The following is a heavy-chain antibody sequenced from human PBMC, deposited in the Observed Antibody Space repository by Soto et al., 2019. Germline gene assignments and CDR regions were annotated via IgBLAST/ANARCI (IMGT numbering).Heavy chain of an antibody. CDR1: GFTFTDAW. CDR2: IKRNTDGGTT. D-gene: IGHD6-19*01. CDR3: ATEGHSSGWGWWAY. V-gene: IGHV3-15*07. J-gene: IGHJ4*02. Sequence: EVQLVESGGGLVKPGGSLRLSCAASGFTFTDAWMNWVRQAPGKGLEWVGRIKRNTDGGTTDYAAPVKGRFSISRDDSKNTVSLQMNSLKTEDTAVYYCATEGHSSGWGWWAYWGQGTPVTVSS.